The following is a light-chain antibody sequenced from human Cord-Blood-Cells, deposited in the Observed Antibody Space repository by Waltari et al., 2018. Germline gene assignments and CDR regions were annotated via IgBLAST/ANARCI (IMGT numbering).Light chain of an antibody. CDR2: AAS. CDR3: QQSYSAPCT. J-gene: IGKJ2*02. V-gene: IGKV1-39*01. Sequence: DIQMTQSPSSLSASVGDRVTITCRASQSISSYLNWYQQKPAKAPKLLICAASSLQSGVPSRFSGSGSGTDFTLTISILQPEDFATYYCQQSYSAPCTFGQRNKLNIK. CDR1: QSISSY.